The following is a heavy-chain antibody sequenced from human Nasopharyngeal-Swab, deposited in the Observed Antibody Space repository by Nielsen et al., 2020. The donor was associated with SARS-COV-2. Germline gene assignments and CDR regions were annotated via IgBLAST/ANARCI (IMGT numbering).Heavy chain of an antibody. CDR2: IGTAGDT. CDR3: ARGEQQLVRRYYYYYMDV. J-gene: IGHJ6*03. Sequence: GGSLRLSCAASGFTFSSYDMHWVRQATGKGLEWVSAIGTAGDTYYPGSVKGRFTTSRENAKNSLYLQMNSLRAGDTAVYYCARGEQQLVRRYYYYYMDVWGKGTTVTVSS. V-gene: IGHV3-13*01. D-gene: IGHD6-13*01. CDR1: GFTFSSYD.